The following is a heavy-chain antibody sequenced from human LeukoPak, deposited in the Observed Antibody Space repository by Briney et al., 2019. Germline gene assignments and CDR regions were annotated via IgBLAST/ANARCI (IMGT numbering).Heavy chain of an antibody. V-gene: IGHV3-48*01. J-gene: IGHJ5*02. D-gene: IGHD2-15*01. CDR2: ISSSSSTI. Sequence: GGSLRLSCAASGFTFSSYSMNWVRQAPGKGLEWVSYISSSSSTIYYADSVKGRFTISRDNAKNSLYLQMNSLRAEDTAVYYCARDQGYCSGGSCYMYWFDPWGQGTLVTVSS. CDR3: ARDQGYCSGGSCYMYWFDP. CDR1: GFTFSSYS.